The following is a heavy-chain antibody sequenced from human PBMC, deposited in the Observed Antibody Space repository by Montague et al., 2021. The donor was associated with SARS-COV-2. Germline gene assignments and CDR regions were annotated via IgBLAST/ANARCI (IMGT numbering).Heavy chain of an antibody. CDR2: ST. CDR3: ARQANRSGWFKPDAFDI. J-gene: IGHJ3*02. D-gene: IGHD6-19*01. V-gene: IGHV4-39*01. Sequence: STYYNPSLKSLVTISVDTSKNQFSLKLSSVTAADTAVYYCARQANRSGWFKPDAFDIWGQGTRVTVSS.